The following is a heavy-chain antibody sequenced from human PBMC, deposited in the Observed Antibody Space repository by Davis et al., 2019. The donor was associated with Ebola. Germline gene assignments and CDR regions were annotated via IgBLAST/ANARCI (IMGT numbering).Heavy chain of an antibody. D-gene: IGHD3-9*01. CDR2: ISSNGGST. CDR3: ARDRRVLRYFDWLLHP. J-gene: IGHJ5*02. CDR1: GFTFSSYA. V-gene: IGHV3-64*01. Sequence: PGGSLRLSCAASGFTFSSYAMHWVRQAPGKGLEYVSAISSNGGSTYYANSVKGRFTISRDNSKNTLYLQMGSLRAEDMAVYYCARDRRVLRYFDWLLHPWGQGTLVTVSS.